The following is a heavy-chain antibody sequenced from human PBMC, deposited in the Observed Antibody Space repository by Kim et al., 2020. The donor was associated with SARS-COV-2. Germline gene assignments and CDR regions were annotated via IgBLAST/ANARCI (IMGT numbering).Heavy chain of an antibody. CDR2: INHSGST. J-gene: IGHJ5*02. Sequence: SETLSLTCAVYGGSFSGYYWSWIRQPPGKGLEWIGEINHSGSTNYNPSLKSRVTISVDTSKNQFSLKLSSVTAADTAVYYCARGPGSWGSWGQGTLVTVS. CDR1: GGSFSGYY. CDR3: ARGPGSWGS. V-gene: IGHV4-34*01. D-gene: IGHD6-13*01.